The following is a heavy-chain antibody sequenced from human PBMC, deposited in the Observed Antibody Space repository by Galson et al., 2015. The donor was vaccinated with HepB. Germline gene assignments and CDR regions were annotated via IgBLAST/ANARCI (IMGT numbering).Heavy chain of an antibody. V-gene: IGHV4-34*01. J-gene: IGHJ4*02. Sequence: LSLTCAVYGGSFSGYYWSWIRQPPGKGLEWIGEINHSGSTNYNPSLKSRVTISVDTSKNQFSLKLSSVTAADTAVYYCARLTYYDFWSGYLGFDYWGQGTLVTVSS. CDR1: GGSFSGYY. CDR2: INHSGST. D-gene: IGHD3-3*01. CDR3: ARLTYYDFWSGYLGFDY.